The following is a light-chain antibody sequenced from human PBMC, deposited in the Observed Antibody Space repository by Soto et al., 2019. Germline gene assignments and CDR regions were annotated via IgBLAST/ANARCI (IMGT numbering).Light chain of an antibody. CDR3: QHYNSYSEA. J-gene: IGKJ1*01. CDR2: KAS. Sequence: DIQMTQSPSTLSGSVGDRVTITCRASQSISSWLAWYQQKPGKAPKLLIYKASTLKSGVPSRFSGSGSGTEFTLTISSLQPDDFATYYCQHYNSYSEAVGQGTKGDIK. V-gene: IGKV1-5*03. CDR1: QSISSW.